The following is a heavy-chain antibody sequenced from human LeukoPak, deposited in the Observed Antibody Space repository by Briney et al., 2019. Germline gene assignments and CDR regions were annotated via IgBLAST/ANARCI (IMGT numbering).Heavy chain of an antibody. CDR1: GFTFSTYS. CDR3: ARDHEGDYDFWSGYFYFDY. Sequence: GGSLRLSCAASGFTFSTYSMNWLRLAPGKGLEWVSSISPDSNYKYYVDSVKGRFTISRDNAKSSLYLQMNSLRAEDTAVYYCARDHEGDYDFWSGYFYFDYWGQGTLVTVSS. V-gene: IGHV3-21*01. D-gene: IGHD3-3*01. CDR2: ISPDSNYK. J-gene: IGHJ4*02.